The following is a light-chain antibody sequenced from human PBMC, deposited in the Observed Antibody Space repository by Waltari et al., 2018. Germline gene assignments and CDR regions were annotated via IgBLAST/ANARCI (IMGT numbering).Light chain of an antibody. CDR3: QQYSDWPYT. V-gene: IGKV3-15*01. J-gene: IGKJ2*01. Sequence: EIVMTQSTGTLSVSPGDRATLPCRASQSVRSHLAWYQQKPGQAPRLLIYGASTRATGIPARFSGSGSGTEFTLTISSLQSEDFAVYYCQQYSDWPYTFGQGTKLEIK. CDR1: QSVRSH. CDR2: GAS.